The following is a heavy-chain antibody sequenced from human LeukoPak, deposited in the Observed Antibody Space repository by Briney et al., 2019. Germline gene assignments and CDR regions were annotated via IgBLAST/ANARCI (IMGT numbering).Heavy chain of an antibody. V-gene: IGHV1-2*02. J-gene: IGHJ4*02. CDR3: ARGHGAARPQGAFDY. CDR2: INPNSGGT. Sequence: ASVKVSCKASGYTSTGYYMHWVRQAPGQGLEWMGWINPNSGGTNYAQKFQGGVTMTRDTSISTAYMELSRLRSDDTAVYYCARGHGAARPQGAFDYWGQGTLVTVSS. D-gene: IGHD6-6*01. CDR1: GYTSTGYY.